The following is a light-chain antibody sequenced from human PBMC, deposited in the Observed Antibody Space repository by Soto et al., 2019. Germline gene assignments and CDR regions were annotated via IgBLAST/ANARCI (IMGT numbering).Light chain of an antibody. CDR2: DDS. Sequence: SYELTQPPSVSVAPGQTARITCGGNNIGSKSVHWYQQKPGQAPVLVVYDDSGRPSGIPERFSGSNSGNTDTLTISRVEAGDEADYYCQVWDSSSEHVVFGGGSKLTVL. CDR1: NIGSKS. V-gene: IGLV3-21*02. CDR3: QVWDSSSEHVV. J-gene: IGLJ2*01.